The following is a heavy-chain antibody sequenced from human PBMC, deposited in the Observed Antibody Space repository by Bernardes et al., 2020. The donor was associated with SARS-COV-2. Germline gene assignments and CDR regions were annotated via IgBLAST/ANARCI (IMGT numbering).Heavy chain of an antibody. Sequence: ASVKVSCKVSGYTLTELSMHWVRQAPGKGLEWMGSFDPEDGETIYAQKFQGRVTMTEDTSTDTVYMELSSLRSEDTAVYYCATGRDYDILTGLDYYYYGMDVWGQGTTVTVSS. CDR3: ATGRDYDILTGLDYYYYGMDV. CDR2: FDPEDGET. V-gene: IGHV1-24*01. J-gene: IGHJ6*02. CDR1: GYTLTELS. D-gene: IGHD3-9*01.